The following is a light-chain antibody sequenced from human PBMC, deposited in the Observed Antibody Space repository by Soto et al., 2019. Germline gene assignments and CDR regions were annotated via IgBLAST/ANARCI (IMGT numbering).Light chain of an antibody. CDR2: GAS. CDR3: PQYGSSPPIT. J-gene: IGKJ5*01. Sequence: EIVLTQSPGTLSLSPGERATLSCRASQSVSSSYLAWYQQKPGQAPRLLIYGASSRATGIPDRFSGSGSGTDFTLTISRLEAEDFAVYYCPQYGSSPPITFRQRTRPEIK. V-gene: IGKV3-20*01. CDR1: QSVSSSY.